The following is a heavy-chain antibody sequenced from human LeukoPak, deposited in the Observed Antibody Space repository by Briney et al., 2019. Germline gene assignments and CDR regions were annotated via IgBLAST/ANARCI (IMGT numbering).Heavy chain of an antibody. CDR3: ARDRSSGYPGSLDD. J-gene: IGHJ4*02. CDR1: GFTFSSYS. CDR2: IRSSSSTI. V-gene: IGHV3-48*02. Sequence: GGSLRLSCAAPGFTFSSYSMNWVRQAPGKGLEWVSYIRSSSSTIYYADSVKGRFTISRDNAKNSLYLQMDSLRDEDTAVYYCARDRSSGYPGSLDDWGQGTLVTVSS. D-gene: IGHD3-22*01.